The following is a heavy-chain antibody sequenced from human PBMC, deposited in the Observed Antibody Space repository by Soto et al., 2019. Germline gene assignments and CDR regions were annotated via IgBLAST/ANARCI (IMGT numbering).Heavy chain of an antibody. CDR3: ARTTAAIHLNY. V-gene: IGHV4-34*01. J-gene: IGHJ4*02. CDR2: THRSGST. Sequence: SETLSLTCAVYGGSLSGNYWGWIRQPPGKGLEWIGETHRSGSTAYNPSLKSRVTISVDTSRNQFSLKLNSVTAADTAVYYCARTTAAIHLNYWSQGAVVTVSS. CDR1: GGSLSGNY. D-gene: IGHD2-21*02.